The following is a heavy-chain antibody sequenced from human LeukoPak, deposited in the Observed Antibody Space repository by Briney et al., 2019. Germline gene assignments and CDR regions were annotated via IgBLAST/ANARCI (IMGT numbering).Heavy chain of an antibody. CDR3: AREGKHYYYYGMDV. V-gene: IGHV3-33*01. CDR2: IWYDGSNK. CDR1: GFTFSSYG. J-gene: IGHJ6*02. Sequence: GRSLRLSCAASGFTFSSYGMHWVRQAPGKGLEWVAVIWYDGSNKYYADSVKGRFTISRDNSKNTLYLQMNSLRAEDTAVYYCAREGKHYYYYGMDVWGQGTTVTVSS.